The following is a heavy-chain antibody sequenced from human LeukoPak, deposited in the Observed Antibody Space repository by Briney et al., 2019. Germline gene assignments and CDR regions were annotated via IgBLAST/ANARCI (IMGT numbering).Heavy chain of an antibody. CDR3: ARVRADTYGVIDAFDI. V-gene: IGHV4-59*01. Sequence: SETLSLTCTGSGGSISSYYWSWILQPPGKGLEWIGYIYYSGSTNYNPSLKSRVTISVDTSKNQFSLKLSSVTAADTAVYYCARVRADTYGVIDAFDIWGQGTMVTVSS. CDR2: IYYSGST. D-gene: IGHD4/OR15-4a*01. CDR1: GGSISSYY. J-gene: IGHJ3*02.